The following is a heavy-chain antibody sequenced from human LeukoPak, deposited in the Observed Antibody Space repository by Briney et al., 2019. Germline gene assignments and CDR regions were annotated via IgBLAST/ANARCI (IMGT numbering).Heavy chain of an antibody. CDR2: INPDGTDK. CDR1: GFTFRTYW. D-gene: IGHD3-10*01. J-gene: IGHJ3*02. Sequence: GGPLRLSCAASGFTFRTYWMSWVHKAPGKGLEWLANINPDGTDKYSVDSVKGRFTISRANARNSLYLQMNTLRAEDPAVYYCAREKRGTDAFDIWGQGKLGTVSS. CDR3: AREKRGTDAFDI. V-gene: IGHV3-7*01.